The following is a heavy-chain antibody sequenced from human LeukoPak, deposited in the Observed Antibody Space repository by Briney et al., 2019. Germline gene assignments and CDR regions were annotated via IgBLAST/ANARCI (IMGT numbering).Heavy chain of an antibody. CDR2: VHYSGSA. CDR1: GGSFSGYY. D-gene: IGHD3-10*01. J-gene: IGHJ4*02. Sequence: SETLSLTCAVYGGSFSGYYWTWIRQSPGGGLEWIGEVHYSGSATYNPSLKSRATISVDTSINQFSLKMNSVTAADTAVYYCARGQWFRAFWSRGTPVTVSS. V-gene: IGHV4-34*01. CDR3: ARGQWFRAF.